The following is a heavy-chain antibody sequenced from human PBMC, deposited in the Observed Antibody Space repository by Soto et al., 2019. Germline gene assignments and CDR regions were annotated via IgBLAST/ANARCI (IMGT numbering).Heavy chain of an antibody. Sequence: PSETLSLTCSVSGGSISSSSYFWGWIRQPPGKGLEWIGSIYYSGSTYYNPSLKSRVTVSVDTSKNQFSLKLSSVTAADTAVYYCARHPSDFWFDPWGQGTLLTVS. J-gene: IGHJ5*02. CDR1: GGSISSSSYF. D-gene: IGHD2-21*02. V-gene: IGHV4-39*01. CDR3: ARHPSDFWFDP. CDR2: IYYSGST.